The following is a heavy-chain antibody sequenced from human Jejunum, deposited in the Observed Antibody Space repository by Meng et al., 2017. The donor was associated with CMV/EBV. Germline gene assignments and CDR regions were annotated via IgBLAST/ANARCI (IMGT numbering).Heavy chain of an antibody. D-gene: IGHD1-26*01. J-gene: IGHJ4*02. V-gene: IGHV3-72*01. CDR1: GFSISDYY. CDR3: ARAGQWGGTFHY. Sequence: ASGFSISDYYMDWVRQAPGKGLEWVGRSRSKTDSYTTQYAASVKGRFTISRDGARNSLYLQMNSLKTEDTAVYYCARAGQWGGTFHYWGQGTLVTVSS. CDR2: SRSKTDSYTT.